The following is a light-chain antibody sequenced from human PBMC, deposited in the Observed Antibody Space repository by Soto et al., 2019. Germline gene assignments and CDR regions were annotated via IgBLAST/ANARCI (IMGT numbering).Light chain of an antibody. V-gene: IGKV2-28*01. CDR2: LGS. Sequence: DIVMTQSPLSLPVTPGEPASISCRSSQSLLHSNGYNYLDWYLQKPGQSPQLLIYLGSNRASGVPDRFSGSGSGTDFTLKISRVEDEDVGVYYCMQALQTPLKLTVGQATRLEIK. CDR1: QSLLHSNGYNY. J-gene: IGKJ5*01. CDR3: MQALQTPLKLT.